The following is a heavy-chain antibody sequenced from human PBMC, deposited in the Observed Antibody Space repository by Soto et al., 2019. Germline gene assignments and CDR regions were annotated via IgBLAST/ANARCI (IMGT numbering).Heavy chain of an antibody. Sequence: QVQLQESGPGLVKPSQTLSLTCTVSGGSISSGGYYWSWIRQHPGKGLEWIGYIYYSGSTYYNPSLKSRVTISVDTSKNQFSLKLSSVTAADTAVYYCARDYSDNYYYYGMDVWGQGTTVTVSS. CDR1: GGSISSGGYY. CDR2: IYYSGST. J-gene: IGHJ6*02. CDR3: ARDYSDNYYYYGMDV. D-gene: IGHD2-21*01. V-gene: IGHV4-31*03.